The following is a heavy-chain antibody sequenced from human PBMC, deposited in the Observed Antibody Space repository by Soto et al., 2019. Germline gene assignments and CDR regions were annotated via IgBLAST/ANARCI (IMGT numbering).Heavy chain of an antibody. CDR2: IIPIFGTA. CDR1: GGTFSSYA. V-gene: IGHV1-69*13. CDR3: ARGVAMATTQFDY. J-gene: IGHJ4*02. D-gene: IGHD5-12*01. Sequence: SVKVSCKASGGTFSSYAISWVRQAPGQGLEWMGGIIPIFGTANYAQKFQGRVTITADESTSTAYMELSSLRSEDTAVYYCARGVAMATTQFDYWGQGTLVTVSS.